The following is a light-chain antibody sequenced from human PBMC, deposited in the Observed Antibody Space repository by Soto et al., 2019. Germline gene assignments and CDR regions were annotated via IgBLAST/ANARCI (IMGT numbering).Light chain of an antibody. J-gene: IGKJ5*01. CDR1: QSVSSSY. CDR2: GAS. V-gene: IGKV3-20*01. Sequence: EILLQQAPGPLSLSPGKIATLSCRASQSVSSSYLAWYQQKPGQAPRLRIHGASSRATVIPDRSCAMWSRTDFTLTISRLEPEDFAVYDCQQYGSSTITLGQATRLEI. CDR3: QQYGSSTIT.